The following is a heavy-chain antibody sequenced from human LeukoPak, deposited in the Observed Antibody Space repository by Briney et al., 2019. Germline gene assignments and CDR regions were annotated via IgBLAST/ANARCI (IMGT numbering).Heavy chain of an antibody. V-gene: IGHV3-30*02. CDR3: AKEVGGSFPYYFDY. Sequence: GGSLRLSCAASGFTFSSYGMHWVRQAPGKGLEWVAVIWYGGSNKYYADSVKGRFTISRDNSKNTLYLQMNSLRVEDTAVYYRAKEVGGSFPYYFDYWGQGTLVTVSS. CDR2: IWYGGSNK. CDR1: GFTFSSYG. D-gene: IGHD1-26*01. J-gene: IGHJ4*02.